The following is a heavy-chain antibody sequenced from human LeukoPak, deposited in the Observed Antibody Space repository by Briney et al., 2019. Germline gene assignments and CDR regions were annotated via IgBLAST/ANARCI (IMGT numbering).Heavy chain of an antibody. CDR1: GFTFRSHA. D-gene: IGHD6-6*01. V-gene: IGHV3-23*01. CDR3: ARDIAAQDY. Sequence: GGSLRLSCVGSGFTFRSHAMSWVRQAPEKGLEFVSGIYENGGTTYYADSVKGRFTISRDNSKNTLYLQMNSLRAEDTAVYYCARDIAAQDYWGQGTLVTVSS. J-gene: IGHJ4*02. CDR2: IYENGGTT.